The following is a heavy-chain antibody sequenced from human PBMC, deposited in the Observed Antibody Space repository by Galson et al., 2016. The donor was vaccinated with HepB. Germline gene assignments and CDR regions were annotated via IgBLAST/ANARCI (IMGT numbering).Heavy chain of an antibody. CDR3: ARDWDTTVTTVDY. Sequence: SLRLSCAASGFTFSSYSMNWVRQAPGKGLEWVSYISSSSRTIYYADSVKGRFTISRDNAKNSRYLQMNSLRDEDTAVYYCARDWDTTVTTVDYWGQGTLVTVSS. CDR1: GFTFSSYS. D-gene: IGHD4-17*01. CDR2: ISSSSRTI. J-gene: IGHJ4*02. V-gene: IGHV3-48*02.